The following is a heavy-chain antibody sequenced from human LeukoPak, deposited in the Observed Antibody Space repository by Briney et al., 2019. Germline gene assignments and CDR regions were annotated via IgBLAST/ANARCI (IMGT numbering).Heavy chain of an antibody. D-gene: IGHD2-15*01. Sequence: GGSLRLSCAASGFTFSRYEMTWVRQPPGKGLHWLSYISHSGSTTYYADSVKGRFTISRDDAENSLYLQMNSLRAEDSAVYYCVRVRIASRYFDYWGQGTLVTVSS. J-gene: IGHJ4*02. V-gene: IGHV3-48*03. CDR2: ISHSGSTT. CDR3: VRVRIASRYFDY. CDR1: GFTFSRYE.